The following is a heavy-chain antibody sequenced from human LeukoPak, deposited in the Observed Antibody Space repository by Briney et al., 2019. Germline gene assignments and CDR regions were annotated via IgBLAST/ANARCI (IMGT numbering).Heavy chain of an antibody. Sequence: GGSLRLSCAASGFTFSSYAMSWVRQAPGKGLEWVSAISGPAGSWDYADSVKGRFTISRDNSKNTLFLQMNSLRAEDTAIYYCAKKVGLVSAPLYYFDVWGQGTRVTVSS. D-gene: IGHD5/OR15-5a*01. CDR2: ISGPAGSW. CDR3: AKKVGLVSAPLYYFDV. V-gene: IGHV3-23*01. CDR1: GFTFSSYA. J-gene: IGHJ4*02.